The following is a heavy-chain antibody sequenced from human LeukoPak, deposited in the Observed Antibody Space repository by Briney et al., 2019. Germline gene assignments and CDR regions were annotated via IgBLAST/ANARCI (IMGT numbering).Heavy chain of an antibody. CDR1: GFTFSSYG. CDR3: AKDLGTYDDDLTGYVHYYFYMDV. D-gene: IGHD3-9*01. CDR2: ISGSGGST. V-gene: IGHV3-23*01. J-gene: IGHJ6*03. Sequence: GGSLRLSCAASGFTFSSYGMSWVRQAPGKGLEWVSAISGSGGSTYYADSVKGRFTISRDNSKNTLYLQMNSLRAEDTAVYYCAKDLGTYDDDLTGYVHYYFYMDVWGKGTTVTISS.